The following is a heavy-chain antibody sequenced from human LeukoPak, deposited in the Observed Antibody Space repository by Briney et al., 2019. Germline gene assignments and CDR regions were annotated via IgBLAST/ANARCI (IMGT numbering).Heavy chain of an antibody. CDR3: AKDRTVATIIGYFDY. CDR2: ISYDGSNK. V-gene: IGHV3-30*18. CDR1: GFTFSDYY. D-gene: IGHD5-12*01. Sequence: GGSLRLSCAASGFTFSDYYMSWIRQAPGKGLEWVAVISYDGSNKYYADSVKGRFTISRDNSKNTLYLQMNSLRAEDTAVYYCAKDRTVATIIGYFDYWGQGTLVTVSS. J-gene: IGHJ4*02.